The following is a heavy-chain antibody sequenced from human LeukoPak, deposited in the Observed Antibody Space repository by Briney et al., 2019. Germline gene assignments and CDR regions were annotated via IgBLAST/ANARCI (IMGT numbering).Heavy chain of an antibody. Sequence: ASVKVSCKASGYTFTSYGIGWVRQAPGQGLEWMGWISAYNGNTNYAQKLQGRVTMTTDTSTSTAYMELRSLRSADTAVYYCARDRSGYCSGGSCFSFAYWGQGTLVTVSS. J-gene: IGHJ4*02. V-gene: IGHV1-18*01. CDR2: ISAYNGNT. CDR3: ARDRSGYCSGGSCFSFAY. D-gene: IGHD2-15*01. CDR1: GYTFTSYG.